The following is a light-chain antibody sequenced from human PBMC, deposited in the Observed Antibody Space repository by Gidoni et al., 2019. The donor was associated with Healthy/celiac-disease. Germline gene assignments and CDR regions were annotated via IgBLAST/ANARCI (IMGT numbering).Light chain of an antibody. CDR1: SSDVGGYNY. CDR3: SSYTSSSTLV. Sequence: QSALTQPASVSRSPGQSITISCTGTSSDVGGYNYVSWYQQPPGKAPKLMIDDFSNRPSGVSNRFSGSKSGNTASLTISGLQAEDEADYYCSSYTSSSTLVFGGGTKLTVL. V-gene: IGLV2-14*01. J-gene: IGLJ2*01. CDR2: DFS.